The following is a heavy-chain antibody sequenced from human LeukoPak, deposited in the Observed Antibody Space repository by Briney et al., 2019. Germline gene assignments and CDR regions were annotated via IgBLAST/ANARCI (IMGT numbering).Heavy chain of an antibody. Sequence: PGGSLRLSCSASGFTFSSYAMHWVRQSPGKGLEYVSGISSNGGSTYYADSVKGRFAISRDNSKNTLYLQMSSLRAEDTAVYYCVKGGTAMVTSFDCWGQGTLVTVSS. CDR1: GFTFSSYA. J-gene: IGHJ4*02. CDR3: VKGGTAMVTSFDC. CDR2: ISSNGGST. D-gene: IGHD5-18*01. V-gene: IGHV3-64D*06.